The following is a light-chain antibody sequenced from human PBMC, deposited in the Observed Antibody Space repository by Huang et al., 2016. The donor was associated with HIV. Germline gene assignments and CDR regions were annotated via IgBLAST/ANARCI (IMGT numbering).Light chain of an antibody. V-gene: IGKV3-11*01. J-gene: IGKJ5*01. CDR3: QQRSSNWSPEIT. Sequence: EIVLTQSPATLSLSPGERATLSCRASQSVGIYLAWYQQKPGQAPRLLIYDTSNRATGIPARVSGSGAGTDFTLTISSLEPEDFAVYYCQQRSSNWSPEITFGQGTRLQIK. CDR1: QSVGIY. CDR2: DTS.